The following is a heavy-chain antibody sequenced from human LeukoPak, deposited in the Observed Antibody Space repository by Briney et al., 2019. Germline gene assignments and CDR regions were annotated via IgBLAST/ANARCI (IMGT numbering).Heavy chain of an antibody. CDR1: GGPISSGGYY. CDR2: IYYSGST. CDR3: ARVRVDTAMVNFDY. D-gene: IGHD5-18*01. Sequence: SETLALTCTFSGGPISSGGYYWSWIREHPGKGLEWIGYIYYSGSTYYNPSVKSRVTISVDTSKNQFSLKLSSVTAADTAVYYCARVRVDTAMVNFDYWGQGTLVTVSS. J-gene: IGHJ4*02. V-gene: IGHV4-31*03.